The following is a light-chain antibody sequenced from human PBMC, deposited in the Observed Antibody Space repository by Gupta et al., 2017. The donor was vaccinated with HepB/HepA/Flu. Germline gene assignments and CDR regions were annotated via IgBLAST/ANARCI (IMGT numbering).Light chain of an antibody. Sequence: DIVMTQSPDSLAVSLGERATINCKSSQSVLYNSNNKNYLAWYQQKPGQPPKLLIYWASTRASGVPDRFSGSGSGTDFTLTISSLQAEDVAAYYCQQYYTTPRTFGQGTKVEIK. V-gene: IGKV4-1*01. CDR1: QSVLYNSNNKNY. CDR2: WAS. J-gene: IGKJ1*01. CDR3: QQYYTTPRT.